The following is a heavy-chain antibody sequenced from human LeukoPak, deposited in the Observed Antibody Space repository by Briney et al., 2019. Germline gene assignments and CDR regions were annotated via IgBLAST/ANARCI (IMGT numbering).Heavy chain of an antibody. CDR2: IIPIFGTA. J-gene: IGHJ4*02. CDR3: ARYSAAAGTDFDY. D-gene: IGHD6-13*01. CDR1: GGTFSSYA. Sequence: SVKVSCKASGGTFSSYAISWVRQAPGQGLEWMGRIIPIFGTANYAQKFQGRVTITTDESTRTAYMELSSLRSEDTAVYYCARYSAAAGTDFDYWGQGTLVTVSS. V-gene: IGHV1-69*05.